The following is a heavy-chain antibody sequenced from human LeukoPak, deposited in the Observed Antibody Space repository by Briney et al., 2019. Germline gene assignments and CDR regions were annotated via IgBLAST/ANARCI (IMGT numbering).Heavy chain of an antibody. CDR1: GFTFSSYA. V-gene: IGHV3-30*18. CDR3: AKDIGSGSPPTGFDP. D-gene: IGHD3-10*01. CDR2: ISYDGSNK. Sequence: GGSLRLSCAASGFTFSSYAMSWVRQAPGKGLEWVAVISYDGSNKYYADSVKGRFTISRDNSKNTLYLQMNSLRAEDTAVYYCAKDIGSGSPPTGFDPWGQGTLVTVSS. J-gene: IGHJ5*02.